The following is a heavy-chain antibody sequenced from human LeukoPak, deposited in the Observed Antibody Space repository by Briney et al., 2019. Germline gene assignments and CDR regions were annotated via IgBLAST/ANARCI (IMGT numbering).Heavy chain of an antibody. CDR3: ARDYGDYGASLDY. CDR2: ISYDGSNK. J-gene: IGHJ4*02. Sequence: PGWSLRLSCAASGFTFSSYVMHWVRQAPGKGLEWVAVISYDGSNKFYADSVKGRFTISRDNSKNTLYLQMNILRPEDTAVYYCARDYGDYGASLDYWGQGTLVTVSS. V-gene: IGHV3-30-3*01. CDR1: GFTFSSYV. D-gene: IGHD4-17*01.